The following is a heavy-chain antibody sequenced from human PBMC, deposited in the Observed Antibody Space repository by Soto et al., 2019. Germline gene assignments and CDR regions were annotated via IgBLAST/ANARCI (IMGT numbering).Heavy chain of an antibody. CDR2: IIPIFGTA. CDR1: GGTFSSYA. Sequence: SVKVSCKASGGTFSSYAISWVRQAPGQGLEWMGGIIPIFGTANYAQKFQGRVTITADESTSTAYMELSSLRSEDTAVYYCARCTVATLRPSDYYNYGMDVRGQVTTVT. D-gene: IGHD5-12*01. J-gene: IGHJ6*02. V-gene: IGHV1-69*13. CDR3: ARCTVATLRPSDYYNYGMDV.